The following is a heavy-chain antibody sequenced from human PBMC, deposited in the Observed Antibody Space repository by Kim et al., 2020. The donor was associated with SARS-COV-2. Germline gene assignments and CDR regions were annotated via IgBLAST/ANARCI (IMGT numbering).Heavy chain of an antibody. CDR2: IKQDGSEK. Sequence: GGSLRLSCAASGFTFSSYWMSWVRQAPGKGLEWVANIKQDGSEKYYVDSVKGRFTISRDNAKNSLYLQMNSLRAEDTAVYYCARDHISGWEIYYYYGMDVWGQGTTVTVSS. J-gene: IGHJ6*02. CDR3: ARDHISGWEIYYYYGMDV. D-gene: IGHD6-19*01. CDR1: GFTFSSYW. V-gene: IGHV3-7*03.